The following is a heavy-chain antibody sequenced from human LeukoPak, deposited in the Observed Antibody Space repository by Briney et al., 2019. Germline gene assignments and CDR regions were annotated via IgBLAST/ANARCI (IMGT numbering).Heavy chain of an antibody. CDR1: GFTFSSYA. CDR3: AREQKSYYGSGSTFDY. CDR2: ISSYGGST. D-gene: IGHD3-10*01. Sequence: QTGGSLRLSCAASGFTFSSYAMHWVRQAPGKGLEYVSAISSYGGSTYYANSVKGRFTISRDNSKNTLYLQMGSLRAEDMAVYYCAREQKSYYGSGSTFDYWGQGTLVTVSS. V-gene: IGHV3-64*01. J-gene: IGHJ4*02.